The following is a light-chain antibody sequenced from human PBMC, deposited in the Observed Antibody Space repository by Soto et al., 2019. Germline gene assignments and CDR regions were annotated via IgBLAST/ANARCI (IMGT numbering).Light chain of an antibody. Sequence: QSALTQPASVSGSPGQSITISCTGSSSDVGGYNYVSWYQHHPGKAPKLMIYEVTHRPSGVSDRFSASKSGNTASLTISGLQPEDEAEYFCSSYARGSALLLFGGGTKLTVL. CDR3: SSYARGSALLL. CDR2: EVT. CDR1: SSDVGGYNY. J-gene: IGLJ2*01. V-gene: IGLV2-14*01.